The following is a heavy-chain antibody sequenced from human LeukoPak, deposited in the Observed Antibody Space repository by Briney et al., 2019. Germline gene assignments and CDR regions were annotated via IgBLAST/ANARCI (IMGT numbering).Heavy chain of an antibody. CDR3: ARDSGYDSGDY. D-gene: IGHD5-12*01. J-gene: IGHJ4*02. V-gene: IGHV3-21*01. CDR2: ISGSDGRT. Sequence: GGSLRLSCVASGFTFSNFGMNWVRQAPGKGQEWVSAISGSDGRTTYQDSVKGRFTISRDNAKNSLYLQMNSLRAEDTAVYYCARDSGYDSGDYWGQGTLVTVSS. CDR1: GFTFSNFG.